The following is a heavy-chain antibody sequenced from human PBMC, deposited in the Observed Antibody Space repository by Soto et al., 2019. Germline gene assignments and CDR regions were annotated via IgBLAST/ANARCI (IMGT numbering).Heavy chain of an antibody. D-gene: IGHD2-8*01. Sequence: QARLVESGGGVVQPGRSLRLSCEASGLTFSAYGMHWVRQAPGKGLEWVATISYDGSKKYFGGSVKGRFTISRDNSKSTLYLEMNSLRTEDPAVYYCAKASHCNKGRCSLGLIGDRAFDIWGQGTMVTVSS. CDR2: ISYDGSKK. CDR1: GLTFSAYG. V-gene: IGHV3-30*18. CDR3: AKASHCNKGRCSLGLIGDRAFDI. J-gene: IGHJ3*02.